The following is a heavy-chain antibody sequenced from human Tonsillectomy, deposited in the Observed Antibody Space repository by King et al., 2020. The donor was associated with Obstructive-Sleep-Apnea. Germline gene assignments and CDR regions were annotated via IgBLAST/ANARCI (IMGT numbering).Heavy chain of an antibody. CDR2: VYYSAST. D-gene: IGHD6-19*01. V-gene: IGHV4-59*08. J-gene: IGHJ4*02. Sequence: VQLQESGPGLVKPSETLSLTCTVSGASISSSYWSWIRQPPGKGLEWIGYVYYSASTNYNPSLKSRVTISLDTSKNQFSLKLSSVTAADTAVYYCARRNGWLDYWGQGTLVTVSS. CDR3: ARRNGWLDY. CDR1: GASISSSY.